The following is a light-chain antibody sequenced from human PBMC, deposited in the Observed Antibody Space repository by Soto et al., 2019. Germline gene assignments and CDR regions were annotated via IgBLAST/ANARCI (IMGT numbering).Light chain of an antibody. CDR1: QDISNY. CDR2: VAS. J-gene: IGKJ4*01. CDR3: QQYHDYPHT. Sequence: AIEVTQSPSSFSASTGDRVTITCRASQDISNYLAWYQQKPGKAPELLIYVASTLQTGVPSRFSGSGSGTDFTLTISRLQYEDFATYYCQQYHDYPHTFGGGTKVEIK. V-gene: IGKV1-8*01.